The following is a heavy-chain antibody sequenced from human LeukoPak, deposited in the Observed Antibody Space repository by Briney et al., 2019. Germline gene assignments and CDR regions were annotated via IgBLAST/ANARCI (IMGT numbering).Heavy chain of an antibody. CDR1: GFTFSSYA. Sequence: GGSLRLSCAASGFTFSSYAKHWVRQAPGKGLEWVAVISYDGSNKYYADSVKGRFTISRDNSKNTLYLQMNSLRAEDTAVYYCAREVLLGGSGRVDAFDIWGQGTMVTVSS. D-gene: IGHD3-10*01. CDR2: ISYDGSNK. CDR3: AREVLLGGSGRVDAFDI. J-gene: IGHJ3*02. V-gene: IGHV3-30-3*01.